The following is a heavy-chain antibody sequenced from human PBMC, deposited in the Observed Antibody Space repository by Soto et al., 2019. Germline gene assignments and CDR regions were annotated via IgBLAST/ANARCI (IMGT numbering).Heavy chain of an antibody. V-gene: IGHV4-34*01. D-gene: IGHD3-10*01. CDR3: AREGRVLLWFGELSKPFDY. CDR1: GGSFSGYY. Sequence: SETLSLTCAVYGGSFSGYYWSWIRQPPGKGLEWIGEINHSGSTNYNPSLKSRVTISVDTSKNQFSLKLSSVTAADTAVYYCAREGRVLLWFGELSKPFDYWGQGTLVTVS. CDR2: INHSGST. J-gene: IGHJ4*02.